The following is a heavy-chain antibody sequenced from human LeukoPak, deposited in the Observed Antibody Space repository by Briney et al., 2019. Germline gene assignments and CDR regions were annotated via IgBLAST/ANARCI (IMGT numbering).Heavy chain of an antibody. Sequence: GGSLRLSCAASGFTFSSYGMSWVRQAPGKGLEWVSVISGSGGSIYYADSVKGRFTISRDNSKNTLYLQMNRLRAEDTAVYYCAKTPYGDYVTYYMDVWGKGTTVTISS. J-gene: IGHJ6*03. CDR2: ISGSGGSI. V-gene: IGHV3-23*01. CDR3: AKTPYGDYVTYYMDV. CDR1: GFTFSSYG. D-gene: IGHD4-17*01.